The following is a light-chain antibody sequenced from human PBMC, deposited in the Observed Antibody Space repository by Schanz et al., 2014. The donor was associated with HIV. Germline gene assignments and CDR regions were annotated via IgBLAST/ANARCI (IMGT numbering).Light chain of an antibody. J-gene: IGLJ3*02. CDR3: STYTTSKTWV. CDR1: SMAFSSSNF. Sequence: QSALTQPTSVSGAPGQSITISCTGASMAFSSSNFLSWHQQHPGEAPRLIIYDVTSRPSGVSARFSASKTGETASLTISGLQAEDEAEYYCSTYTTSKTWVFGGGTKLTVL. V-gene: IGLV2-14*03. CDR2: DVT.